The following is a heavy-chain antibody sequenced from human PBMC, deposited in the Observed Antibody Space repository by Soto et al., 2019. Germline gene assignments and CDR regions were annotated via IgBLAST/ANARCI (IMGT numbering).Heavy chain of an antibody. D-gene: IGHD5-18*01. J-gene: IGHJ4*02. CDR1: GFTFSSYW. CDR2: IKQDGSEK. V-gene: IGHV3-7*01. Sequence: PGGSLRLSCAASGFTFSSYWMSWVRQAPGKGLEWVANIKQDGSEKYYVDSVKGRFTISRDNAKNPLYLQMNSLRAEDTAVYYCASSRGYHDPVDYWGQGTLVTVSS. CDR3: ASSRGYHDPVDY.